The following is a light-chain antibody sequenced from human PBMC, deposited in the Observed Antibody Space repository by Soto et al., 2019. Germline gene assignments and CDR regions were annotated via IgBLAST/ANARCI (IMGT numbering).Light chain of an antibody. V-gene: IGLV2-8*01. CDR3: SSYAGSNNFV. J-gene: IGLJ1*01. CDR2: EVN. Sequence: QSVLTQPPSASGSPGQSVTISCTGTSSDIGGYNYVSWYQHHPSKAPELIIYEVNKRPSGVPDRFSGSKSGNTASLTVSRLQTEDEADYYCSSYAGSNNFVFGTGTKVTVL. CDR1: SSDIGGYNY.